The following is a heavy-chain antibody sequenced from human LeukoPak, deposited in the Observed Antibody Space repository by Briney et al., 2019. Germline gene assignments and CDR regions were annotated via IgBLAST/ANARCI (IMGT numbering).Heavy chain of an antibody. D-gene: IGHD6-19*01. CDR3: ARDYSGYSSGWSLDY. J-gene: IGHJ4*02. CDR1: GFTFSSYA. Sequence: GGSLRLSCAASGFTFSSYAMSWVRQAPGKGLEWVSVIYSGGSTYYADSVKGRFTISRDNSKNTLYLQMNSLRAEDTAVYYCARDYSGYSSGWSLDYWGQGTLVTVSS. V-gene: IGHV3-53*01. CDR2: IYSGGST.